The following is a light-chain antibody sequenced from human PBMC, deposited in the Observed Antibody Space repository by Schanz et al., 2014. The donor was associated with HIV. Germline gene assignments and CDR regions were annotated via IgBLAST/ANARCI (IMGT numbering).Light chain of an antibody. J-gene: IGLJ2*01. V-gene: IGLV2-14*03. Sequence: QSALTQPASVSGSPGQSISISCAGTSSDVGGDNFVSWYQQHPGRAPKLLVYDVTNRPSGVSSRFSGSKSGNTASLTISGLHTDDEADYYCSSYAGSSALLFGGGTKVTVL. CDR1: SSDVGGDNF. CDR2: DVT. CDR3: SSYAGSSALL.